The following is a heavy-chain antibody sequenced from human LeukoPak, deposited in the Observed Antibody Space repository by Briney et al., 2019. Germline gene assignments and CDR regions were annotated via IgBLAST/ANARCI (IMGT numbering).Heavy chain of an antibody. Sequence: GGSLRLSCAASGFTFGSYGMHWVRQAPGKGLEWVAFIRYDGSNKYYADSVKGRFTISRDNSKNTLYLQMNSLRAEDTAVYYCAKDREMATIIDYWGQGTLVTVSS. D-gene: IGHD5-24*01. CDR2: IRYDGSNK. V-gene: IGHV3-30*02. J-gene: IGHJ4*02. CDR3: AKDREMATIIDY. CDR1: GFTFGSYG.